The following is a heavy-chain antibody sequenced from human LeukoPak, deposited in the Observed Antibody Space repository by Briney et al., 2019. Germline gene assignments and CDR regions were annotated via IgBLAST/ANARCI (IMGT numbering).Heavy chain of an antibody. V-gene: IGHV4-59*07. J-gene: IGHJ5*02. CDR1: GGSITSSY. CDR2: IHYTGST. Sequence: TSVTLSLTCTVSGGSITSSYWSWIRQSPGKGLEWIGYIHYTGSTNYNPSLKSRVTMLIDTSKNQFSLKLSSVTAADTAVYYCARGRYSAGDNWFDPWGQGTLVTV. CDR3: ARGRYSAGDNWFDP. D-gene: IGHD3-9*01.